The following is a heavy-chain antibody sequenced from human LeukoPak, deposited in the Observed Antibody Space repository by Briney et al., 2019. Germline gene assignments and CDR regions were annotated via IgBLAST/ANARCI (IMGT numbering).Heavy chain of an antibody. D-gene: IGHD3-10*01. CDR2: INPSGGST. Sequence: ASVTVSCKASGYTFTSYYMHWVRQAPGQGLEWMGIINPSGGSTSYAQKFQGRVTMTRDTSTSTVYMELSSLRSEDTAVYYCARVHGQMVSLDYWGQGTLVTVSS. CDR3: ARVHGQMVSLDY. J-gene: IGHJ4*02. CDR1: GYTFTSYY. V-gene: IGHV1-46*01.